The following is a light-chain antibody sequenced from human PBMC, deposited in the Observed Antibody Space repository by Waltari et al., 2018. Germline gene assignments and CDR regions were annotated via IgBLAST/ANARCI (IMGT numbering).Light chain of an antibody. V-gene: IGKV3-20*01. J-gene: IGKJ2*01. CDR1: QTVSRSR. CDR3: QQFGSSVLYT. CDR2: GAS. Sequence: EVVLPQSPGTLSLSPGERAPPSCRASQTVSRSRIAWYLQKPGQAPRLLIYGASGRATDTPDRFSGSGSGTDFSLTISRVEPEDFAVYYCQQFGSSVLYTFGQGTKLEIK.